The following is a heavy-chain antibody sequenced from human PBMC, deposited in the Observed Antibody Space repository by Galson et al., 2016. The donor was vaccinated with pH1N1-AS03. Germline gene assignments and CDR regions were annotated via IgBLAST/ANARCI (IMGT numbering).Heavy chain of an antibody. CDR3: VTDIVVRPAAMQPEYVQH. Sequence: SLRLSCAASGFAFNDYAMTWVRQPPGKGLEYVSSIASGGAETFSAESVKGRFTMSRDNSKHTVYLQMKSLRAEDTAVYSCVTDIVVRPAAMQPEYVQHWGQGTLVTVSS. CDR2: IASGGAET. D-gene: IGHD2-2*01. V-gene: IGHV3-23*01. CDR1: GFAFNDYA. J-gene: IGHJ1*01.